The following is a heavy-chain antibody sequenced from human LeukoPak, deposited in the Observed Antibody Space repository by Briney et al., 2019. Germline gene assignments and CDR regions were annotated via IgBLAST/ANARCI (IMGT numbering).Heavy chain of an antibody. J-gene: IGHJ4*02. CDR2: IYSGGST. CDR3: ASPGIAVAEVY. CDR1: GFTVSSNY. D-gene: IGHD6-19*01. Sequence: GGSLRPSCAASGFTVSSNYMSWVRQAPGKGLEWVSVIYSGGSTYYADSVKGRFTISRDNSKNTLYLQMNSLRAEDTAVYYCASPGIAVAEVYWGQGTLVTVSS. V-gene: IGHV3-53*01.